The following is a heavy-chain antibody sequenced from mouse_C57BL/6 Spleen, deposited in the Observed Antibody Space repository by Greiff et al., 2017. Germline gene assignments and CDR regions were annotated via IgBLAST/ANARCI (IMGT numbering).Heavy chain of an antibody. CDR2: IYPSDSDT. D-gene: IGHD2-3*01. CDR3: ERAKGLLLRSAMDY. V-gene: IGHV1-61*01. J-gene: IGHJ4*01. CDR1: GYTFTSYW. Sequence: QVQLQQPGAELVRPGSSVKLSCKASGYTFTSYWMDWVKQRPGQGLEWIGNIYPSDSDTHYNQKFKDKATLTVDKSSSTAYMQLSSLTSEDSAVYFCERAKGLLLRSAMDYWGQGTSVTVYS.